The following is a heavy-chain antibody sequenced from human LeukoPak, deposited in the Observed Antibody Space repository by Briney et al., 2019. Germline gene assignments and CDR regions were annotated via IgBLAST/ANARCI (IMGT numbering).Heavy chain of an antibody. Sequence: SETLSLTCAVYGGSFSGYYWSWIRQPPGKGLEWIGEINHSGSTNYNPSLKSRVTMSVDTSKNQFSLKLSSVTAADTAVYYCARGLYDSTGYPKKYFYYMDVWGKGTTVVVSS. CDR2: INHSGST. D-gene: IGHD3-22*01. CDR3: ARGLYDSTGYPKKYFYYMDV. J-gene: IGHJ6*03. CDR1: GGSFSGYY. V-gene: IGHV4-34*01.